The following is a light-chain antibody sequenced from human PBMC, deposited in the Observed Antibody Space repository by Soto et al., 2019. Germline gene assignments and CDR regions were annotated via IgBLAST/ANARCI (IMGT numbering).Light chain of an antibody. J-gene: IGKJ1*01. Sequence: DIVMTQSPDSLAVSLGERATINCKSSQSVLYTSNNKNYLAWYQHKAGQSPNLLIYWASTRESGVPDRFSGSGSGTDFTLTISSLQPDDFATYYCQHYNSYSEAFGQGTKVELK. V-gene: IGKV4-1*01. CDR3: QHYNSYSEA. CDR1: QSVLYTSNNKNY. CDR2: WAS.